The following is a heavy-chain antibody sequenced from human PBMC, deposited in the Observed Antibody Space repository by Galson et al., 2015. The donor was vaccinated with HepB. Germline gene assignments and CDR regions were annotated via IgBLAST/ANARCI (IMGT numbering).Heavy chain of an antibody. J-gene: IGHJ4*02. V-gene: IGHV3-33*08. CDR2: IWYDGSNK. CDR1: GFTFSSYG. D-gene: IGHD2-21*02. Sequence: SLRLSCAASGFTFSSYGMHWVRQAPGKGLEWVAVIWYDGSNKYYADSVKGRFTISRDNSKNTLYLQMNSLRAEDTAVYYCARKRRPYCGGDCYLYYWGQGTLVTVSS. CDR3: ARKRRPYCGGDCYLYY.